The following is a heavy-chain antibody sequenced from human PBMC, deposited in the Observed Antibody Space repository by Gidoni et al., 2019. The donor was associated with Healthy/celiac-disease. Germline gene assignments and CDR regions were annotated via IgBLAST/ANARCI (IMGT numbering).Heavy chain of an antibody. V-gene: IGHV3-30*18. D-gene: IGHD6-6*01. CDR3: AKDGEYSSSNYYYGMDV. CDR2: ISYDGSNK. Sequence: QVQLVESGGGVVQPGRYLRLSCAASGLTLRSYGMPWVRQAPGKGLEWVAFISYDGSNKYYEDSVKGLFTISRDNSKNTLYLQMTSLRADDTAVYYCAKDGEYSSSNYYYGMDVWGQGTTVTVSS. J-gene: IGHJ6*02. CDR1: GLTLRSYG.